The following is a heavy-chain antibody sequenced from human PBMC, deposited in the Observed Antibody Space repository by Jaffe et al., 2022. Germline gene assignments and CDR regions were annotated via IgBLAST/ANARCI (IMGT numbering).Heavy chain of an antibody. D-gene: IGHD1-26*01. CDR3: ARDSSRIVGATMDFDY. Sequence: EVQLVESGGALVQPGGSLRLTCAASGFTFRNYRMSWVRQAPGKGLEWVANIKQDGSEKYYVVSVRGRFTISRDSAKDSVYLQMNSLRAEDTAVYYCARDSSRIVGATMDFDYWGQGTLVTVSS. CDR2: IKQDGSEK. CDR1: GFTFRNYR. V-gene: IGHV3-7*05. J-gene: IGHJ4*02.